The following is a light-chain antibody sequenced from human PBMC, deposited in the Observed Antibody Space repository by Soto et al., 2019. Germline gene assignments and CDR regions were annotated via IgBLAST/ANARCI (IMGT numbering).Light chain of an antibody. CDR2: GAS. Sequence: EIVMTQSPATLSLSPGETATLSCRASQSVHSNLAWFQQHPGQAPRLLIYGASSRATGIPVRFSGSGSGTEFTLTISSLQPEDSAVYYCQQYNSWLWTFGQGTKVEIK. CDR1: QSVHSN. V-gene: IGKV3-15*01. CDR3: QQYNSWLWT. J-gene: IGKJ1*01.